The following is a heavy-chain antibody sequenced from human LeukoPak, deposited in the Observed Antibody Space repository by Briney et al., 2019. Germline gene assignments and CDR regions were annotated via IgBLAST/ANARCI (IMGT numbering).Heavy chain of an antibody. D-gene: IGHD3-3*01. J-gene: IGHJ4*02. CDR1: GVSISSGGYY. Sequence: SQTLSLTCTVSGVSISSGGYYWSWIRQPPGKGLEWIGGIHYSGNTYYNPSLKSRVTISVDTSKNQFSLKLSSVTAADTAVYYCARLGAGPTYYDFWSGYSSFYFDYWGQGTLVTVSS. CDR2: IHYSGNT. CDR3: ARLGAGPTYYDFWSGYSSFYFDY. V-gene: IGHV4-39*01.